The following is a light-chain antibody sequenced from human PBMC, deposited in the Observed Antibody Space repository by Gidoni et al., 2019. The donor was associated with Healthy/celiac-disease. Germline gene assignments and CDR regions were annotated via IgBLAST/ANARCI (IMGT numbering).Light chain of an antibody. J-gene: IGLJ1*01. CDR3: SSYTSSSTQV. CDR2: DVS. CDR1: SSDVGGYND. V-gene: IGLV2-14*03. Sequence: QSALTQPASVPGSPGQSITISCTGTSSDVGGYNDVSWYQQHPGKAPKLMIYDVSNRPSGVSNRFSGSKSGNTASLTISGLQAEDEADYYCSSYTSSSTQVFGTGTKVTVL.